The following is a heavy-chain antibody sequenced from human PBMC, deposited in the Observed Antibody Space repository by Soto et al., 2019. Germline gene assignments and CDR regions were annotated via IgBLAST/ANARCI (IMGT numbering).Heavy chain of an antibody. CDR1: GYTFKSYA. CDR2: INAGNGNT. Sequence: ASVKVSCKASGYTFKSYAMHWVRQAPGQRLEWMGWINAGNGNTKYSQKFQGRVTITRDTSASTAYMELSSLRSEDTAVYYCARDPGYSYGYNWGQGTLVTVSS. J-gene: IGHJ4*02. V-gene: IGHV1-3*01. CDR3: ARDPGYSYGYN. D-gene: IGHD5-18*01.